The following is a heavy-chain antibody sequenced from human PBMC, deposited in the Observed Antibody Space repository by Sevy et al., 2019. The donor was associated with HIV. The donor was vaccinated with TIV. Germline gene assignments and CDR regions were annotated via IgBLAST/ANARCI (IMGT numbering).Heavy chain of an antibody. CDR1: GLTFSSDS. J-gene: IGHJ4*02. D-gene: IGHD5-18*01. CDR3: ARDVDTPFVRSFDS. V-gene: IGHV3-48*02. Sequence: GDSLRLSCVVSGLTFSSDSMNWVRQAPGKGLEWLAYISSSSRTIYYADSVEGRFTISRDNDKKSVFLQMNNLRDEDSATYYCARDVDTPFVRSFDSWGQGTLVTVSS. CDR2: ISSSSRTI.